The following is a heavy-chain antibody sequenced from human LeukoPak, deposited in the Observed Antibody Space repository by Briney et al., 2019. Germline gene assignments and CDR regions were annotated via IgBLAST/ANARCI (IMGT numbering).Heavy chain of an antibody. Sequence: SETLSLTCTDSGGSLSSYYWSWLRQPPGKGLEWIGYIYYSGSTNYNPSLTRRVTISVDTSKNQFSLKLSSVTAADTAVYYCARDRDYYDSSGYVAFDIWGQGPMVTVSS. J-gene: IGHJ3*02. D-gene: IGHD3-22*01. CDR2: IYYSGST. V-gene: IGHV4-59*01. CDR1: GGSLSSYY. CDR3: ARDRDYYDSSGYVAFDI.